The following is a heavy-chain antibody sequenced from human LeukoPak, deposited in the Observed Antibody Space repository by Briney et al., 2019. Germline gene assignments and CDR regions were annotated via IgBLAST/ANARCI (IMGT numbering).Heavy chain of an antibody. CDR1: GGSFSGYY. J-gene: IGHJ4*02. CDR2: INHSGST. Sequence: PSETLSLTCAVYGGSFSGYYWSWIRQPPGKGLEWIGEINHSGSTYYNPSLKSRVTISVDRSKNQFSLKLSSVTAADTAVYYCARHGRDGYNWWALYFDYWGQGTLVTVSS. V-gene: IGHV4-34*01. D-gene: IGHD5-24*01. CDR3: ARHGRDGYNWWALYFDY.